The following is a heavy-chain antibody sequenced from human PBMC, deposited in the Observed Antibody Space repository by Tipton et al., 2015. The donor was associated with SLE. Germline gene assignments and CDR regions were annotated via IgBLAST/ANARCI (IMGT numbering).Heavy chain of an antibody. D-gene: IGHD7-27*01. CDR2: IWYDGSNE. V-gene: IGHV3-33*01. CDR3: AREGNWAGEVDY. J-gene: IGHJ4*02. CDR1: GFTFSSFG. Sequence: SLRLSCAASGFTFSSFGMHWVRQAPGKGLEWVATIWYDGSNEYYPDSVKGRFAISRDNVKNTLYLQLNSLRAADTAVYYCAREGNWAGEVDYWGQGILVTVSS.